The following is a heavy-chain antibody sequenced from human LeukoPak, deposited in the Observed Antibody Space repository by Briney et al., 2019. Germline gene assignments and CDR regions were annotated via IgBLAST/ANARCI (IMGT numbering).Heavy chain of an antibody. V-gene: IGHV1-24*01. CDR2: FDPEDGET. D-gene: IGHD2-21*02. CDR1: GYTLTELS. Sequence: ASVKVSCKVSGYTLTELSMHWVRQAPGKGVEWMGGFDPEDGETIYAQKFQGRVTMTEDTSTDTAYMELSSLRSEDTAVYYCATFRPPYCGDDCSAGWYFDYWGQGTLVTVSS. CDR3: ATFRPPYCGDDCSAGWYFDY. J-gene: IGHJ4*02.